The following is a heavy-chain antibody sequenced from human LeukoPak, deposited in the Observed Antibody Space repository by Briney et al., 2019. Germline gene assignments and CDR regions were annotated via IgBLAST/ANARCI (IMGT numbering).Heavy chain of an antibody. V-gene: IGHV1-2*02. Sequence: ASVKVSCKSSGYTFGGCYMHWVRQAPGQGPEWMGWINPNSGGTNYAQNFQGRVTMTRDTSISTAYMELSRLRCDDTAVYYCARDHGGSHLGDLDYWGQGTLVTVSS. D-gene: IGHD1-26*01. CDR2: INPNSGGT. CDR1: GYTFGGCY. J-gene: IGHJ4*02. CDR3: ARDHGGSHLGDLDY.